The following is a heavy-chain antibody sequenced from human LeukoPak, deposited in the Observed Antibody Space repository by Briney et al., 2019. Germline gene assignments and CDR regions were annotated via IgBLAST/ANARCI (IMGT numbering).Heavy chain of an antibody. V-gene: IGHV6-1*01. CDR2: AYYRSTWHH. CDR3: AREVDIVMATAVNFDF. Sequence: SQTLSLTCALSGDSVTSNSAAWNWIRQSRSRGLEWLGRAYYRSTWHHDYAESVKNRMTIRQDTSKNQFSLHLNSVTPEDTAVYYCAREVDIVMATAVNFDFWGQGTLVTVSS. CDR1: GDSVTSNSAA. D-gene: IGHD2-21*02. J-gene: IGHJ4*02.